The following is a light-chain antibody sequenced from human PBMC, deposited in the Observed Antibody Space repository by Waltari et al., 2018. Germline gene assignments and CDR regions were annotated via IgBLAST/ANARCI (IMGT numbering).Light chain of an antibody. J-gene: IGKJ2*01. CDR2: GAS. CDR3: QQYNVWYT. V-gene: IGKV3-15*01. Sequence: EIVMTQSPATLSVSPGERATLSCRASQSVSRNVAWYQQKPGQGPRLLIYGASIRATGVPARFSGSGSGTEVTLTISSLQSEDFVVYYCQQYNVWYTFGQGTKLEIK. CDR1: QSVSRN.